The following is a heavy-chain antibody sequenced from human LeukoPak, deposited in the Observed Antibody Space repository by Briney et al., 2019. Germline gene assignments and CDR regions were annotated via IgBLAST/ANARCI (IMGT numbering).Heavy chain of an antibody. CDR2: ISSSSSYI. J-gene: IGHJ4*02. D-gene: IGHD5-18*01. CDR1: GFTFSSYS. CDR3: ARDSRIGYGYSYGYYFDY. V-gene: IGHV3-21*01. Sequence: GGSLRLSCAASGFTFSSYSMNWVRQAPGKGLEWVSSISSSSSYIYYADSVKGRFTISRDNAKNSLYLQMNSLRAEDTAVYYCARDSRIGYGYSYGYYFDYWGQGTLVTVSS.